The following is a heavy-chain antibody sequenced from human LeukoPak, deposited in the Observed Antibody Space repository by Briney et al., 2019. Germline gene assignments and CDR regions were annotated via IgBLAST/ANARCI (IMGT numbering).Heavy chain of an antibody. Sequence: SETLSLSCAVYGGSFSGYCWSWIRQPPGKGLEWVGEINHSGSTNYNPSLKSRVTISVATSKNQFSLKLSSVTAADTAVYYCARGRARITMIVVVITGGSRAFDIWGQGTMVTVSS. D-gene: IGHD3-22*01. CDR1: GGSFSGYC. CDR2: INHSGST. J-gene: IGHJ3*02. CDR3: ARGRARITMIVVVITGGSRAFDI. V-gene: IGHV4-34*01.